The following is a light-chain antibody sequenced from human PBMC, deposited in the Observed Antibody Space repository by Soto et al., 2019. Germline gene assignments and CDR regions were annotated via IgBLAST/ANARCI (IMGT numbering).Light chain of an antibody. V-gene: IGKV3-20*01. Sequence: DIVLTQSPGTLSLSPGERATLSCRASQSVSSSYLAWYQQNPGQAPRLLIYGASSRATGIPDRFSGSGSGTDFTLTVSRLEPEDFAVYYCQQYGSSPLTFGGGTKVDIK. J-gene: IGKJ4*01. CDR3: QQYGSSPLT. CDR1: QSVSSSY. CDR2: GAS.